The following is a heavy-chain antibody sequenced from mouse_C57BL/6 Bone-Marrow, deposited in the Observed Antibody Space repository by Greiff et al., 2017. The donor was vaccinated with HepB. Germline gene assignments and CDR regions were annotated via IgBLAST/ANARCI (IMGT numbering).Heavy chain of an antibody. J-gene: IGHJ1*03. CDR3: ARRGLLWSDWYFDV. D-gene: IGHD2-1*01. CDR1: GYTFTSYW. V-gene: IGHV1-50*01. CDR2: IDPSDSYT. Sequence: QVQLKQPGAELVKPGASVKLSCKASGYTFTSYWMQWVKQRPGQGLEWIGEIDPSDSYTNYNQKFKGKATLTVDTSSSTAYMQLSSLTSEDSAVYYCARRGLLWSDWYFDVWGTGTTVTVSS.